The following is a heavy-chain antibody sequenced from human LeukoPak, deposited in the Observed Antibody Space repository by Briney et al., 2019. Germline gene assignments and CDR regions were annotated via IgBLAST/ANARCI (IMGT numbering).Heavy chain of an antibody. CDR1: GFTFSSYS. D-gene: IGHD3-22*01. Sequence: GGSLRLSCAASGFTFSSYSMNWVREAPGKGLEWVSSISSSSSYIYYADSVKGRFTISRDNAKNSLYLQMNSLRAEDMAVYYCAREGTYYYDSSGYTIDYRGQRTLVTVSS. CDR3: AREGTYYYDSSGYTIDY. CDR2: ISSSSSYI. V-gene: IGHV3-21*01. J-gene: IGHJ4*02.